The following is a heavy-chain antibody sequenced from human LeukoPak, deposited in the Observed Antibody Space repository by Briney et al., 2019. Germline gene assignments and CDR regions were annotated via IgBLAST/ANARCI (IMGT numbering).Heavy chain of an antibody. CDR2: INPNSGGT. V-gene: IGHV1-2*02. CDR1: GYSFTGYY. Sequence: ASVTVSCKASGYSFTGYYMHWVRQAPGQGLEWMGWINPNSGGTNYAQKFQGRVTMTRDTSISTAYMELSRLTFDDTAVYYCARSQESCSGGTCPGDYWGQGTLVTVSS. D-gene: IGHD2-15*01. CDR3: ARSQESCSGGTCPGDY. J-gene: IGHJ4*02.